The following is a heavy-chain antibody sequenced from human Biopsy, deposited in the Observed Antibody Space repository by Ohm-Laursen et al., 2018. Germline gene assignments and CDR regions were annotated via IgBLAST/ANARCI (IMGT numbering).Heavy chain of an antibody. V-gene: IGHV4-34*08. D-gene: IGHD2-15*01. J-gene: IGHJ4*02. Sequence: GTLSLTCAVFGKTFSDYQWSWIRQPPGKGLEWIGQINQAGTTNYNPSLKSRVSISADASNYEFFLRLTSVTAADTAVYLCGNEVHGRDYWGLGAQVTVSS. CDR1: GKTFSDYQ. CDR2: INQAGTT. CDR3: GNEVHGRDY.